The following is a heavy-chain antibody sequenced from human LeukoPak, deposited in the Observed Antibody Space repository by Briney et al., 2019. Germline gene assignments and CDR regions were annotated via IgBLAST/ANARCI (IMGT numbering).Heavy chain of an antibody. CDR1: GFSFSTYG. V-gene: IGHV3-30*02. Sequence: PGGSLRLSCAASGFSFSTYGMHWVRQAPGKGLEWVAFVRSDGNTKYYADSVKGRFTISRDNSKNTLYLEMNSLRAEDTAVYYCAKGLGYCSSTSCYGGKYYYMDVRGEGTTVTVSS. CDR3: AKGLGYCSSTSCYGGKYYYMDV. CDR2: VRSDGNTK. J-gene: IGHJ6*03. D-gene: IGHD2-2*01.